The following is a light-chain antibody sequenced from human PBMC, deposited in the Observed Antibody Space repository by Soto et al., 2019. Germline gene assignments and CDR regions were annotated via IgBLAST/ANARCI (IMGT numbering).Light chain of an antibody. V-gene: IGLV2-14*01. CDR1: SSDVGDYNY. CDR3: NSFTSRSTFV. CDR2: EVS. Sequence: SVLTQPASVSGSPGQSITISCTGSSSDVGDYNYVSWYQQHPGKAPILMIYEVSNRPSGVSNRFSGSKSGTTASLTISGLQAEDEADYYCNSFTSRSTFVFGTGTKVTVL. J-gene: IGLJ1*01.